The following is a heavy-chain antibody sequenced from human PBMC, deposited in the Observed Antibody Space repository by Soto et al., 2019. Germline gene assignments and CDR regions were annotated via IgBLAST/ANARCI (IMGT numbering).Heavy chain of an antibody. CDR3: VRGGGGSYCSGGSCFLDY. V-gene: IGHV3-33*01. D-gene: IGHD2-15*01. CDR1: GFTFSYYG. CDR2: IWYDGSNT. Sequence: QVQLVESGGGVVQPGRSLRLSCAASGFTFSYYGLHWVRQAPGKGLEWVAVIWYDGSNTYYADSVKGRFTISRDNSKNMLYLQMNSLRAEDMAVYYCVRGGGGSYCSGGSCFLDYWGQGALVTVSS. J-gene: IGHJ4*02.